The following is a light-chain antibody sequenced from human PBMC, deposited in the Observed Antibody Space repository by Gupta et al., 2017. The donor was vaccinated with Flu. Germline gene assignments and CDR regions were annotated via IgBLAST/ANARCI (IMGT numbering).Light chain of an antibody. V-gene: IGLV2-23*01. CDR2: EGS. J-gene: IGLJ3*02. CDR1: SSDVGSYNL. CDR3: CSYAGSSTYWV. Sequence: QSALTHPASVSGSPGPSITISCTGTSSDVGSYNLVSWYQQHPGKAPKLMIYEGSKRPSGVSNRFSGSKSGNTASLTISGLQAEDEADYYCCSYAGSSTYWVFGGGTKLTVL.